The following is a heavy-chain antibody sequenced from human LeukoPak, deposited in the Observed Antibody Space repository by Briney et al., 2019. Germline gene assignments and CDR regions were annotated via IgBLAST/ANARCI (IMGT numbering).Heavy chain of an antibody. Sequence: GRSLRLSCAASGFTFSSYGMHWVRQALGKGLEWVAVIWYDGSNKYYADSVKGRFTISRDNSKNTLYLQMNSLRAEDTAVYYCARAGDCSGGSCYSGSRASPWYFDYWGQGTLVTVSS. J-gene: IGHJ4*02. CDR3: ARAGDCSGGSCYSGSRASPWYFDY. D-gene: IGHD2-15*01. CDR2: IWYDGSNK. CDR1: GFTFSSYG. V-gene: IGHV3-33*01.